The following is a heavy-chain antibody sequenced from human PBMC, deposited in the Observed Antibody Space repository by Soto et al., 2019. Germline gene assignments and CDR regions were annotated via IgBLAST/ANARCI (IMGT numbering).Heavy chain of an antibody. V-gene: IGHV1-8*01. CDR2: VNPNTGDT. J-gene: IGHJ4*02. D-gene: IGHD3-10*01. Sequence: QVQLVQSGAELKKPGASVKVSCKASGYTFSNYDMNWVRQATGQGPEWIGWVNPNTGDTGYAQKFQGRVTLTTDISTTTAYMELTSLRSEDRAIYYCAKVSRKGSAIDFDYWGQGTLITVSS. CDR3: AKVSRKGSAIDFDY. CDR1: GYTFSNYD.